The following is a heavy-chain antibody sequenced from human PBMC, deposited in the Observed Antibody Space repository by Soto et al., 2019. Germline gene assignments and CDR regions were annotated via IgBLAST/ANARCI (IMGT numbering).Heavy chain of an antibody. J-gene: IGHJ5*02. CDR1: GFTLSDYY. Sequence: GGSLRLSCAASGFTLSDYYMSWFRQAPGKGLEWVSYITSRITYTNYADSVKGRFTISRDNAKNLVFLQMNSLRGDDPAVYFCARDVDSASWFDPWGQGTLVTVSS. CDR2: ITSRITYT. CDR3: ARDVDSASWFDP. V-gene: IGHV3-11*05. D-gene: IGHD3-22*01.